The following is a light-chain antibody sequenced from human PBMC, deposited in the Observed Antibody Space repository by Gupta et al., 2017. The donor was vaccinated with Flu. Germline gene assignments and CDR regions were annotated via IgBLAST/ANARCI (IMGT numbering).Light chain of an antibody. CDR2: QDN. V-gene: IGLV3-1*01. J-gene: IGLJ1*01. CDR1: KLGDKY. CDR3: QAWDSSTGV. Sequence: SYDLTQPPSLSVSPGQTASITCSGDKLGDKYTCWYQQKPGQSPILVIYQDNKRPSAIPERFSGSNSGNTATLTISGTQAMDEADYYCQAWDSSTGVFGTGTKVTVL.